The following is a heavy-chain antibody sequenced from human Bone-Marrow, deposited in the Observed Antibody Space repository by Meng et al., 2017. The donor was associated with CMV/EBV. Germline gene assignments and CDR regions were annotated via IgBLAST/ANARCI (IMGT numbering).Heavy chain of an antibody. J-gene: IGHJ3*02. D-gene: IGHD3-22*01. CDR2: IYYSGST. CDR3: ARDFYQYDSSGYYDDTFDI. CDR1: GGSISSYY. V-gene: IGHV4-59*01. Sequence: SETLSLTCTVSGGSISSYYWSWIRQPPGKGLEWIGYIYYSGSTNYNPSLKSRVTISVDTSKNQFSLKLSSVTAADTAVYYCARDFYQYDSSGYYDDTFDIWGQGTRVTVSS.